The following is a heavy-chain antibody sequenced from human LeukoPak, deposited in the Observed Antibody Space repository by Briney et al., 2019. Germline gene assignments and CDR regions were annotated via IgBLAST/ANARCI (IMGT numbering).Heavy chain of an antibody. Sequence: SETLSLTCNVSGGSIRGYYWSWIRQPPGKGLEWIGEINHSGSTNYNPSLKSRVTISVDTSKNQFSLKLSSVTAADTAVYYCARGDAELLYRFDYWGQGTLVTVSS. CDR1: GGSIRGYY. CDR3: ARGDAELLYRFDY. CDR2: INHSGST. V-gene: IGHV4-34*01. J-gene: IGHJ4*02. D-gene: IGHD1-26*01.